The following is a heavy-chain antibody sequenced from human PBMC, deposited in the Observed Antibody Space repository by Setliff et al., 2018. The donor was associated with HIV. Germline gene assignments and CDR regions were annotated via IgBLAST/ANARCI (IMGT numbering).Heavy chain of an antibody. V-gene: IGHV4-4*08. CDR1: GGSISSYS. CDR2: IYTSGST. J-gene: IGHJ6*03. Sequence: SETLSLTCTVSGGSISSYSWSWIRQPPGKGLEWIGYIYTSGSTNYNPSLKSRVTISVDTSENQFSLKLTSVTAADTAMYFCARDATSEGYMDVWGKGSTVTVSS. CDR3: ARDATSEGYMDV.